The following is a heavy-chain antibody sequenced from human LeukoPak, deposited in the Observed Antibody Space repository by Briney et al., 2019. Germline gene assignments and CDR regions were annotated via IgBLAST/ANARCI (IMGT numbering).Heavy chain of an antibody. V-gene: IGHV3-21*01. J-gene: IGHJ4*02. CDR2: INSSSSYI. Sequence: GGSLRLSCAASGFTFSSYSMNWVRQAPGKGLEWVSSINSSSSYIYYADSVKGRFTISRENAKNSLYLQMNTLRAEDTAVYYCARVPPRYCSGGSCYSEDYWGQGTLVTVSS. CDR1: GFTFSSYS. D-gene: IGHD2-15*01. CDR3: ARVPPRYCSGGSCYSEDY.